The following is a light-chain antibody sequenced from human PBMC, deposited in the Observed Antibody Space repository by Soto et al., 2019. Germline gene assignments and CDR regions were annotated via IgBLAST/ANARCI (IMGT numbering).Light chain of an antibody. V-gene: IGKV1-39*01. CDR2: SAT. CDR1: QGISNY. J-gene: IGKJ1*01. Sequence: IQFTQAASSLSSSVGDGGTVTFPARQGISNYLAWYQQKPGKVPKLLIYSATVLQSGVPSRFSGSGSGTDFTLTISRLQPEDSATYYCQQTYTLPWTFGQGTKV. CDR3: QQTYTLPWT.